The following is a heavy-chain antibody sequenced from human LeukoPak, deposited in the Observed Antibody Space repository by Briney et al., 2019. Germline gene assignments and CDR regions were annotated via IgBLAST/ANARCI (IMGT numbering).Heavy chain of an antibody. CDR2: ISSSAGII. V-gene: IGHV3-48*03. CDR3: ARGHHNSAMVDIDY. Sequence: GGSLRLSCAASGFTFSTYEMHWVRQAPGKGLKWISYISSSAGIIYSADSVKGRFTISRDNAKNSLYLQMNSLRAEDTAVYYCARGHHNSAMVDIDYWGQGTLVTVSS. D-gene: IGHD5-18*01. CDR1: GFTFSTYE. J-gene: IGHJ4*02.